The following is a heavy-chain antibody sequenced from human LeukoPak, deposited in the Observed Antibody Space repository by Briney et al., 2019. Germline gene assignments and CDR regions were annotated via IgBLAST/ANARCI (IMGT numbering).Heavy chain of an antibody. Sequence: KVSGPTLVKPTQTLTLTCTFSGFSLSTSGVGVGWIRQPPGKALEWLALIYWDDDKRYSPSLKSRLTITKDTSKNQVVLTMTNVDPVDTATYYCARGEQQLVRPFFDHWGQGTLVTVSS. D-gene: IGHD6-13*01. CDR2: IYWDDDK. CDR3: ARGEQQLVRPFFDH. V-gene: IGHV2-5*02. J-gene: IGHJ4*02. CDR1: GFSLSTSGVG.